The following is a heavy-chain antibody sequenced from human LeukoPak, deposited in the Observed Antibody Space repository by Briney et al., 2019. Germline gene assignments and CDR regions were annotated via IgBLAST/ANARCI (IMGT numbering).Heavy chain of an antibody. J-gene: IGHJ6*03. Sequence: SETLSLTCTVSGGSISSSSYYWGWIRQPPGKGLEWIGSIYYSGSTYYNPSLKSRVTISVDTSKNQFSLKLSSVTAADTAVYYCARDLRGYSYGYSLYYMDVWGKGTAVTVSS. CDR1: GGSISSSSYY. D-gene: IGHD5-18*01. V-gene: IGHV4-39*07. CDR3: ARDLRGYSYGYSLYYMDV. CDR2: IYYSGST.